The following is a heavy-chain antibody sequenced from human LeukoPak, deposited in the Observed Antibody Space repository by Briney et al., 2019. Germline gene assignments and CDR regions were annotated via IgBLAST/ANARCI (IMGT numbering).Heavy chain of an antibody. CDR2: IIPIFGTA. J-gene: IGHJ4*02. D-gene: IGHD4-17*01. CDR3: ARVLPDGDCFDY. V-gene: IGHV1-69*13. CDR1: GGTFSSYA. Sequence: ASVKVSCKASGGTFSSYAISWVRQAPGQGLERMGGIIPIFGTANYAQKFQGRVTITADESTSTAYMELSSLRSEDTAVYYCARVLPDGDCFDYWGQGTLVTVSS.